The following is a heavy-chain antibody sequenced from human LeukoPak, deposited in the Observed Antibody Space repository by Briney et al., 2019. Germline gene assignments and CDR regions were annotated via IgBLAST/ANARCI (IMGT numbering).Heavy chain of an antibody. D-gene: IGHD2-15*01. J-gene: IGHJ4*02. CDR2: ISSSGSTI. CDR1: GFTFSDYY. CDR3: AGYCSGGNCYRRSDY. Sequence: GGSLRLSCVASGFTFSDYYMSWIRQAPGKGLEWASYISSSGSTIYYADSVKGRFTISRDNAKNSLYLQINSLRAEDTAVYYCAGYCSGGNCYRRSDYWGQGTLVTVSS. V-gene: IGHV3-11*01.